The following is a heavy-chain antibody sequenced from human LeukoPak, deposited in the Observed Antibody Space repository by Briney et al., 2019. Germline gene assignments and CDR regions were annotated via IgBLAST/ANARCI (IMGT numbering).Heavy chain of an antibody. Sequence: SETLSLTCTVSGGSISSSSYYWSWIRQPPGKGLEWIGYIYYSGSTNYNPSLKSRVTISVDTSKDQFSLKLSSVTAADTAVYYCARDRRSSGWPDFDYWGQGTLVTVSS. CDR2: IYYSGST. D-gene: IGHD6-19*01. CDR3: ARDRRSSGWPDFDY. V-gene: IGHV4-61*01. J-gene: IGHJ4*02. CDR1: GGSISSSSYY.